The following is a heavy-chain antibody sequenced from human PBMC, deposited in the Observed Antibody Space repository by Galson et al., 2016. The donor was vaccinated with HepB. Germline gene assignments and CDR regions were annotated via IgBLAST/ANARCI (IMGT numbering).Heavy chain of an antibody. Sequence: SLRLSCAASGFTFSGYGMNWVRQTPAKGQEWVSSISSNSNYMYYADSVRGRFTISRDNAKNSLYLQMNSPTADDTAVYYCARNPHSTNWIGAEYFHYWGQGTLVTVSS. CDR3: ARNPHSTNWIGAEYFHY. CDR1: GFTFSGYG. D-gene: IGHD6-13*01. CDR2: ISSNSNYM. V-gene: IGHV3-21*01. J-gene: IGHJ1*01.